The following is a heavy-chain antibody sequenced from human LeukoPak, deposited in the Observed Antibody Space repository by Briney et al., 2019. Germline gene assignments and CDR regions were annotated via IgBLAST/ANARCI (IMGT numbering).Heavy chain of an antibody. CDR2: IYYSGST. CDR1: GGSISSHY. J-gene: IGHJ3*02. D-gene: IGHD1-26*01. Sequence: SETLSLTCTVSGGSISSHYWSWIRQPPGKGLEGIGYIYYSGSTNYNPSLKSRVTISVDTSKNQFSLKLSSVTAADTAVYYCARDQSGSIPTQRAYAFDIWGQGTMVTVSS. V-gene: IGHV4-59*11. CDR3: ARDQSGSIPTQRAYAFDI.